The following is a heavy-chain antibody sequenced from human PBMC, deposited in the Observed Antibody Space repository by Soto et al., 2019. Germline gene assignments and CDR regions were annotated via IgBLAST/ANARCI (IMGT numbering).Heavy chain of an antibody. V-gene: IGHV3-23*01. CDR1: GFTFSSYA. CDR2: ISGSGGST. CDR3: AKRGSGSYYGPQYYYYYYGMDV. D-gene: IGHD3-10*01. J-gene: IGHJ6*02. Sequence: GGSLRLSCAASGFTFSSYAMSWVRQAPGKGLEWVSAISGSGGSTYYADSVKGRFTISRDNSKNTLYLQMNSLRAEDTAVYYCAKRGSGSYYGPQYYYYYYGMDVWGQGTTVTVSS.